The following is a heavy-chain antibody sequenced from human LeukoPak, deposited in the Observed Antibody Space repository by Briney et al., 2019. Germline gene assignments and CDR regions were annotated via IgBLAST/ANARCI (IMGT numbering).Heavy chain of an antibody. D-gene: IGHD3-3*01. CDR3: ARDQAPNTEWFPPGY. CDR2: VKSDGSTI. V-gene: IGHV3-74*01. J-gene: IGHJ4*02. Sequence: GGSLRLSCAASRFTLSICRMHWVRQTPGKGLVWVSRVKSDGSTISYADSVKGRFTISRDNAKNTLYLQMNSLRADDTAVYYCARDQAPNTEWFPPGYWGQGTLVTVSS. CDR1: RFTLSICR.